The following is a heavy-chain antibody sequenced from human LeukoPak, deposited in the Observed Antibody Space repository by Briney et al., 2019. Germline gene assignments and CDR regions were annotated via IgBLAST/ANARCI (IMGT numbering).Heavy chain of an antibody. J-gene: IGHJ4*02. CDR3: AREVRIVGATKGYDY. V-gene: IGHV4-39*02. CDR1: GGSISSSSYY. CDR2: IYYSGST. D-gene: IGHD1-26*01. Sequence: SETLSLTCTVSGGSISSSSYYWGWIRQPPGKGLEWIGSIYYSGSTYYNPSLKSRVTISVDTSKNQFSLKLSSVTAADTAVYYCAREVRIVGATKGYDYWGQGTLVTVSS.